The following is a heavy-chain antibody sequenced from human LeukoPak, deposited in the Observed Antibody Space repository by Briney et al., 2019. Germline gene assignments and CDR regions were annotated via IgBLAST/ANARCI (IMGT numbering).Heavy chain of an antibody. CDR2: IYYSGST. J-gene: IGHJ4*02. D-gene: IGHD3-10*01. CDR3: ARFRGAIDY. CDR1: GGSISSISYY. V-gene: IGHV4-39*01. Sequence: PSETLSLTCTVSGGSISSISYYWGWIRQPPGKGLEWIGSIYYSGSTYYNPSLKSRVTISVDTSKNQFSLKLSSVTAADTAVYYCARFRGAIDYWGQGTLVTVSS.